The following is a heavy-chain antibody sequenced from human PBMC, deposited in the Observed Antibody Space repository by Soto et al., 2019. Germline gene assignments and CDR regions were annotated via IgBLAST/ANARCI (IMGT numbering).Heavy chain of an antibody. CDR3: ARGGDCSSTSCYEGRNDHYYFDY. CDR2: IYYSGST. Sequence: PSETLSLTCTVSGGSISSGGYYWSWIRQHPGKGLEWIGYIYYSGSTYYNPSLKSRVTISVDTSKNQFSLKLSSVTAADTAVYYCARGGDCSSTSCYEGRNDHYYFDYWGQGTLVTVSS. D-gene: IGHD2-2*01. V-gene: IGHV4-31*03. CDR1: GGSISSGGYY. J-gene: IGHJ4*02.